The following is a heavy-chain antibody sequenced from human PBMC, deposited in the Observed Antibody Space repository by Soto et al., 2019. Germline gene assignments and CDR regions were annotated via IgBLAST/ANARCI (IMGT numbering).Heavy chain of an antibody. V-gene: IGHV3-48*01. CDR2: ISSSSSTI. CDR3: ARDRAYYDSSGYNPSRHFDY. J-gene: IGHJ4*02. CDR1: GFTFSSYS. Sequence: GGSLRLSCAASGFTFSSYSMNWVRQAPGKGLEWVSYISSSSSTIYYADSVKGRFTISRDNAKNSLYLQMNSLRAEDTAVYYCARDRAYYDSSGYNPSRHFDYWGQGTQVTVSS. D-gene: IGHD3-22*01.